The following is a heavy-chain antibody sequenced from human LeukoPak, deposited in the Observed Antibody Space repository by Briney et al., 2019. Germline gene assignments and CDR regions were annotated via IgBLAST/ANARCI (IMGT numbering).Heavy chain of an antibody. CDR3: ARERVEPGIAVADAFDI. D-gene: IGHD6-19*01. CDR2: ISSSSSYI. Sequence: GGSLRLSCAASGFTFSSYSMNWVRQAPGKGLEWVSSISSSSSYIYYADSVKGRFTISRDNAKNSLYLQMNSLRAEDTAVYYCARERVEPGIAVADAFDIWGQGTMVTVSS. V-gene: IGHV3-21*01. CDR1: GFTFSSYS. J-gene: IGHJ3*02.